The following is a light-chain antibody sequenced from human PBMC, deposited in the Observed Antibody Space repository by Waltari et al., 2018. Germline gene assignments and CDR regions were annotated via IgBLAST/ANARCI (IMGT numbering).Light chain of an antibody. CDR3: VAWDHSLNAYV. CDR2: KNN. Sequence: QSVLTQPPSASGTPGQRVTISCSGGSSNIGSDTVNWYQQLPGTAPKLLIYKNNRRPSGVPDRVSGSKSGTSASLAISGLQSEDEAGYYCVAWDHSLNAYVFGTGTKVSAL. J-gene: IGLJ1*01. CDR1: SSNIGSDT. V-gene: IGLV1-44*01.